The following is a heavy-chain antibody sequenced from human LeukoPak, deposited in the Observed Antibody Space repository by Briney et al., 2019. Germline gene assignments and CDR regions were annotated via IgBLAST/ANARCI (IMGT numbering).Heavy chain of an antibody. V-gene: IGHV4-59*11. CDR3: ARSPHNYYDSSGYPPEFDY. CDR2: IYYSGST. Sequence: PSETLSLTCTVSGGSISSHYWSWIRQPPGKGLEWIGYIYYSGSTNYNPSLKSRVTISVDTSKNQFSLKLSSVTAADTAVYYCARSPHNYYDSSGYPPEFDYWGQGALVTVSS. D-gene: IGHD3-22*01. J-gene: IGHJ4*02. CDR1: GGSISSHY.